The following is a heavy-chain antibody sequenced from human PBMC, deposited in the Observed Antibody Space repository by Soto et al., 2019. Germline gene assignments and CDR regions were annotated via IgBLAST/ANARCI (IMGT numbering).Heavy chain of an antibody. CDR2: INHSGST. Sequence: QVQLQQWGAGLLKPSETLSLTCAVYGRSFSGYYWSWIRQPPGKGLEWIGEINHSGSTNYNPSLKSRVTISVDTSKNQFSLKLSSVTAADTAVYYCARPVGATVNYYYFDYWGQGTLVTVSS. CDR3: ARPVGATVNYYYFDY. V-gene: IGHV4-34*01. J-gene: IGHJ4*02. D-gene: IGHD1-26*01. CDR1: GRSFSGYY.